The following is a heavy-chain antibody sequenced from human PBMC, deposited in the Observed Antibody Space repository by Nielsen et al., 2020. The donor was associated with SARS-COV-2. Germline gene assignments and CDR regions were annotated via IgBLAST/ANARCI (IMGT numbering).Heavy chain of an antibody. Sequence: WIRQPPGKGLEWIGEINHSGSTNYNPSLKSRVTISVDTSKNQFSLKLSSVTAADTAVYYCADSSSRYLEFAYWGQGTLVTVSS. J-gene: IGHJ4*02. D-gene: IGHD6-13*01. CDR3: ADSSSRYLEFAY. CDR2: INHSGST. V-gene: IGHV4-34*01.